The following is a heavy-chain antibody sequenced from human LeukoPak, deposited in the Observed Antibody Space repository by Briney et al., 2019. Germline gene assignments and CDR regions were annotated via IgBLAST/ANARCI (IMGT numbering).Heavy chain of an antibody. CDR2: IYHSGST. V-gene: IGHV4-4*02. CDR1: GGSISSSNW. Sequence: PSETLSLTCAVSGGSISSSNWWSWVRPPPGKGLEWIGEIYHSGSTNYNPSLKSRVTISVDKSKNQFSLKLSSVTAADTAVYYCARDRVVVVAATPNHDAFDIWGQGTMVTVSS. J-gene: IGHJ3*02. CDR3: ARDRVVVVAATPNHDAFDI. D-gene: IGHD2-15*01.